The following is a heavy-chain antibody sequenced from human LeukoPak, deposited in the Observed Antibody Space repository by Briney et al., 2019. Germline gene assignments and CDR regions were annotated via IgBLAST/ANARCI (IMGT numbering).Heavy chain of an antibody. V-gene: IGHV4-59*01. CDR1: GGSISSNY. CDR2: IHYRGST. CDR3: ARGQVVFDY. D-gene: IGHD1-1*01. J-gene: IGHJ4*02. Sequence: PSETLSLTCTVSGGSISSNYWSWIRQPPGKGLEWVGYIHYRGSTNYNPSLKSRVTISVDTSKNQFSLKLSSVTAADTAVYYRARGQVVFDYWGQGTVVTVSS.